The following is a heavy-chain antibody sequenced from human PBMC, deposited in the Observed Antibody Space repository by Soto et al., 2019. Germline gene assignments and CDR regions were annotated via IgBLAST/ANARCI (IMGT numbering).Heavy chain of an antibody. V-gene: IGHV1-46*01. CDR3: ARGGHVVVVTAALDY. CDR1: GDTFTDYY. J-gene: IGHJ4*02. D-gene: IGHD2-21*02. CDR2: VNPSGGHT. Sequence: QVQLVQSGAEVKKPGASVKVSCKASGDTFTDYYTHWVRQAPGQGLEWMGTVNPSGGHTTYAQHFLGRMTMTRDTSTSTLYMELTSLTSEDMAVYYCARGGHVVVVTAALDYWGQGTLVTVSS.